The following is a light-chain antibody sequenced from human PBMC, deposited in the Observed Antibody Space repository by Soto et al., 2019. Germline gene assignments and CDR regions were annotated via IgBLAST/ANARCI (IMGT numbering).Light chain of an antibody. CDR2: GAS. V-gene: IGKV3-15*01. Sequence: EIVMTQSPATLSVSPGERATLSCSASQSVSNNLAWYQKKPGQAPRLLIYGASTRATGIPARFSGSGSGTEFTLTISSLQSEDFAVYYCQQYNNWWTFGQGNRVEIK. CDR1: QSVSNN. CDR3: QQYNNWWT. J-gene: IGKJ1*01.